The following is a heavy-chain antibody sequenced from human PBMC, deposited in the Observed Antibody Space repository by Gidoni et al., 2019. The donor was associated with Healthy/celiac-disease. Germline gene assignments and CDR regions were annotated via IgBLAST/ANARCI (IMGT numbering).Heavy chain of an antibody. D-gene: IGHD1-26*01. CDR1: GYTFTGYY. CDR2: INPNSGGT. Sequence: QVQLVQSGAEVKKPGASVKVSCKASGYTFTGYYMHWVRQAPGQGLEWMGWINPNSGGTNYAQKFQGRVTMTRDTSISTAYMELSRLRSDDTAVYYCATSGSYEWRHRYYGMDVWGQGTTVTVSS. CDR3: ATSGSYEWRHRYYGMDV. J-gene: IGHJ6*02. V-gene: IGHV1-2*02.